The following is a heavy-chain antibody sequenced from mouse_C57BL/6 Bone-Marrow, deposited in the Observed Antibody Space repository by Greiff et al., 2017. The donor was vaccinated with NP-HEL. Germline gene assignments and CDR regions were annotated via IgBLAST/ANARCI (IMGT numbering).Heavy chain of an antibody. CDR3: ARCLDYGSRSYYAMDY. Sequence: EVQLQQSVAELVRPGASVKLSCTASGFNIKNTYMHWVKQRPEQGLEWIGRIDPANGNTKYAPKFQGKATITADTSSNTAYLQLSSLTSEDTAIYYCARCLDYGSRSYYAMDYWGQGTSVTVSS. CDR2: IDPANGNT. CDR1: GFNIKNTY. D-gene: IGHD1-1*01. J-gene: IGHJ4*01. V-gene: IGHV14-3*01.